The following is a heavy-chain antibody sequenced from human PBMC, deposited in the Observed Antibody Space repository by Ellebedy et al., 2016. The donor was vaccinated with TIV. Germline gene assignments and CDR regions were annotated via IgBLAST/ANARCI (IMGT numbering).Heavy chain of an antibody. J-gene: IGHJ3*02. CDR3: ATDGSYGDYRSPTHALEI. CDR1: GFTFNSYW. V-gene: IGHV3-7*01. CDR2: IRQDGSK. D-gene: IGHD4-17*01. Sequence: GESLKISCAVSGFTFNSYWMSWVRQAPGKGLEWVANIRQDGSKNYVDSVKGRFTISRDNAKNSLYLQMNSLRGEDTAVYYCATDGSYGDYRSPTHALEIWGQGTMVTVSS.